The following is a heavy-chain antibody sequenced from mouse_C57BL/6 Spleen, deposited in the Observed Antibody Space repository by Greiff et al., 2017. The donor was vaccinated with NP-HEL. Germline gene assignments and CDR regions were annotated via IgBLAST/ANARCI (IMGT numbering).Heavy chain of an antibody. V-gene: IGHV1-54*01. CDR2: INPGSGGT. CDR3: ARGGGYYYGSSYEDY. Sequence: VQLQQSGAELVRPGTSVKVSCKASGYAFTNYLIEWVKQRPGQGLEWIGVINPGSGGTNYNEKFKGKATLTADKSSSTAYMQLSSLTSEDSAVYFCARGGGYYYGSSYEDYWGQGTTLTVSS. CDR1: GYAFTNYL. D-gene: IGHD1-1*01. J-gene: IGHJ2*01.